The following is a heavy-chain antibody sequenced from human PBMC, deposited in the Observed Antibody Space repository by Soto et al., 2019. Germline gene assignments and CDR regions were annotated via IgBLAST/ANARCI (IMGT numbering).Heavy chain of an antibody. D-gene: IGHD5-18*01. CDR2: IYWDDDK. Sequence: QITLKESGPTRVKPTQTLALTCTFSGFSLTTSGVGVGWIRKAPGKALEWLAVIYWDDDKRYNPSLKNRLTITKDTSRNQVVLIMADMDPVDTGTYFCAHRGYMYGNWDRGYFDYWGQGTLVTVSS. CDR3: AHRGYMYGNWDRGYFDY. V-gene: IGHV2-5*02. CDR1: GFSLTTSGVG. J-gene: IGHJ4*02.